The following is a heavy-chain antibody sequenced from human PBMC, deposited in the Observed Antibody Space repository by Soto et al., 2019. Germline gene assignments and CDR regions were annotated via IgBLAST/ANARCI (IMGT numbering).Heavy chain of an antibody. Sequence: LSLTCSVSGGSISTYYWSWIRQPPGKGLEWIGYIYYGGSTNYNPSLKSRVTMSVDTSKNQFSLKLSSVTAADTAMYYCAREGGGGTIAFDYWGQGTLVTVSS. CDR3: AREGGGGTIAFDY. CDR2: IYYGGST. CDR1: GGSISTYY. D-gene: IGHD2-21*01. J-gene: IGHJ4*02. V-gene: IGHV4-59*01.